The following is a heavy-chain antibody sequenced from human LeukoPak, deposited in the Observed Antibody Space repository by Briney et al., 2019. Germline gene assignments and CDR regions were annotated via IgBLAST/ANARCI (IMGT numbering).Heavy chain of an antibody. V-gene: IGHV4-39*01. Sequence: SETLSLTCIVSGGSITSSNYFWGWIRQPPGKGLEWIGGIYHSGTIFYSPSLGSRVAISIDTSKNQFSLRLLSVTAADTAVYYCARQGVVPNKAGWYFDLWGRGTLVTVSS. CDR2: IYHSGTI. J-gene: IGHJ2*01. CDR1: GGSITSSNYF. CDR3: ARQGVVPNKAGWYFDL. D-gene: IGHD3-10*01.